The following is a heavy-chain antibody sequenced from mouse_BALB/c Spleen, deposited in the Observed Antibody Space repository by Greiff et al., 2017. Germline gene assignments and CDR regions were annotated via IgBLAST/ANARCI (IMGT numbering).Heavy chain of an antibody. CDR1: GYTFTDYA. D-gene: IGHD2-1*01. V-gene: IGHV1S137*01. Sequence: VQLQQSGAELVRPGVSVKISCKGSGYTFTDYAMHWVKQSHAKSLEWIGVISTYYGDASYNQKFKGKATMTVDKSSSTAYMELARLTSEDSAIYYCARRGGNYPVDYWGQGTTLTVSS. CDR3: ARRGGNYPVDY. CDR2: ISTYYGDA. J-gene: IGHJ2*01.